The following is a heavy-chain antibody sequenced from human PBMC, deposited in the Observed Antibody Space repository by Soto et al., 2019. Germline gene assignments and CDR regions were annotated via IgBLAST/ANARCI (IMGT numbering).Heavy chain of an antibody. CDR1: GFTFSSNA. D-gene: IGHD6-19*01. V-gene: IGHV3-23*01. J-gene: IGHJ4*02. CDR2: TSESGGST. Sequence: EVPLLESGGGLVQPGESLRLSCAASGFTFSSNAMTWVRQPPGKGLEWVSATSESGGSTYYADSVKGRFTISRDNSKNTLYLQMKSLRAEDTAVYYCAKALRGQWLTPDYWGQGTLVTVSS. CDR3: AKALRGQWLTPDY.